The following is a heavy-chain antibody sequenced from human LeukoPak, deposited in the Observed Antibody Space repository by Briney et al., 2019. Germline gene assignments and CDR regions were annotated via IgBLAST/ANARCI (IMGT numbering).Heavy chain of an antibody. CDR1: GYSFTSYW. CDR2: IDPSDSYT. CDR3: ARHLVEMATINYYYYGMDV. D-gene: IGHD5-24*01. J-gene: IGHJ6*02. Sequence: GESLRISCKGSGYSFTSYWISWVRQMPGKGLEWMGRIDPSDSYTNYSPSFQGHVTVSADKSISTAYLQWSSLKASDTAMYYCARHLVEMATINYYYYGMDVWGQGTTVTVSS. V-gene: IGHV5-10-1*01.